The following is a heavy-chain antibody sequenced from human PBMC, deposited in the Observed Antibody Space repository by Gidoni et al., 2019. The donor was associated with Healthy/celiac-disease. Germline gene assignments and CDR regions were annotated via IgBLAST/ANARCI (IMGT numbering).Heavy chain of an antibody. CDR3: ARVGSTVVKGMDV. CDR2: ISSSSSYI. Sequence: EVQLVESGGGLVKPGGSLRLSCAASGLPFSIYSMNWVRQAPGKGLEWVSSISSSSSYIYYADSVKGRFTISRDNAKNSLYLQMNSLRAEDTAVYYCARVGSTVVKGMDVWGKGTTVTVSS. D-gene: IGHD2-15*01. J-gene: IGHJ6*04. V-gene: IGHV3-21*01. CDR1: GLPFSIYS.